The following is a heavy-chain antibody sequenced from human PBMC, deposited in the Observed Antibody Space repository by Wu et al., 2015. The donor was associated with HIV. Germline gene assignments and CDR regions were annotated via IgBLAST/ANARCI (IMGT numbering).Heavy chain of an antibody. CDR2: VNPNFGGT. Sequence: QAKLVQSGSEVKKPGASVKVSCKASGYTFTGYYLHWVRQAPGQGLEWMGWVNPNFGGTNYAQKFQGRVTMTRDTSISTAYMELSRLRSDDTAVYYCARDTVTGESDYWGPGEPWSPSPQ. V-gene: IGHV1-2*02. D-gene: IGHD7-27*01. J-gene: IGHJ4*02. CDR1: GYTFTGYY. CDR3: ARDTVTGESDY.